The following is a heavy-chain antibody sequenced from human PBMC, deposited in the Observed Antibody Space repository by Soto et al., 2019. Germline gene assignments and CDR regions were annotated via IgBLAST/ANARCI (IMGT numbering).Heavy chain of an antibody. Sequence: GESLKISCKGSGYSFTSYWIGWVRQMPGKGLEWMGIIYPGDSDTRYSPSFQGQVTISADKSISTAYLQWSSLKASDTAMYYCARLTYSYGSAIMYSSSWYFGYTNDQRYYYYGMDVWGQGTTVTVSS. CDR1: GYSFTSYW. V-gene: IGHV5-51*01. D-gene: IGHD6-13*01. J-gene: IGHJ6*02. CDR3: ARLTYSYGSAIMYSSSWYFGYTNDQRYYYYGMDV. CDR2: IYPGDSDT.